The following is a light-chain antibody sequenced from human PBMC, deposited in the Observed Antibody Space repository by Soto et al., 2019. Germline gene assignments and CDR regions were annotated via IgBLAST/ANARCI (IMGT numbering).Light chain of an antibody. J-gene: IGKJ4*01. V-gene: IGKV3-15*01. CDR2: GAS. Sequence: EIVMTQSPATLSVSPGERATISCRASQSVSSNLAWYQQKPGQAPRLLIYGASTRATGIPARFSGSGSGTEFTLTVSSLQSEDFAVYYCQQYNNWPPVTFGGGTKVEIK. CDR1: QSVSSN. CDR3: QQYNNWPPVT.